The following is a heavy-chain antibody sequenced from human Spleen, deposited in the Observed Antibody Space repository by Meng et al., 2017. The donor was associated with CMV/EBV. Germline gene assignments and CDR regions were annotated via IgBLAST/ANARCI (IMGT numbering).Heavy chain of an antibody. J-gene: IGHJ4*02. Sequence: GGSLRLSCAASGFTFSGSAMHWVRQASGKGLEWVGRIRSKTNSYATAYAASVKGRFTISRDDSKNTAYLQMNSLKTEDTAVYYCANNRYSSSWQVSYWGQGTLVTVSS. CDR3: ANNRYSSSWQVSY. CDR2: IRSKTNSYAT. CDR1: GFTFSGSA. D-gene: IGHD6-13*01. V-gene: IGHV3-73*01.